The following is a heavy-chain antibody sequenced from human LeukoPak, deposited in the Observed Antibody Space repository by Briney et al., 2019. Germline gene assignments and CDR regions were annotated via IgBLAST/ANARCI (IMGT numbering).Heavy chain of an antibody. CDR1: GYTFTGYY. Sequence: ASVKVSCKASGYTFTGYYMHWVRQAPGQGLEWMGWMNPNSGNTGYAQKFQGRVTITRNSSISTAYMELSSLRSEDTAVYYCARVNYYDSSGYYSYYYYYYMDVWGKGTTVTVSS. J-gene: IGHJ6*03. V-gene: IGHV1-8*03. CDR2: MNPNSGNT. CDR3: ARVNYYDSSGYYSYYYYYYMDV. D-gene: IGHD3-22*01.